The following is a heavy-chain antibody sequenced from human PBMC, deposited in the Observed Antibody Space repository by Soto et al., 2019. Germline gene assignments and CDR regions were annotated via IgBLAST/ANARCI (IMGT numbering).Heavy chain of an antibody. D-gene: IGHD2-15*01. CDR1: GYDFAWHW. Sequence: PGESLKISCKXSGYDFAWHWIGWVRRLPVKVFDXXWIIYPVDSDTRYNPSFQGQVTISADQSITTAYLQWSSLRASDTAIYYCASGSRDCSGGSCYSHWGQGTLVTVSS. J-gene: IGHJ4*02. CDR3: ASGSRDCSGGSCYSH. V-gene: IGHV5-51*01. CDR2: IYPVDSDT.